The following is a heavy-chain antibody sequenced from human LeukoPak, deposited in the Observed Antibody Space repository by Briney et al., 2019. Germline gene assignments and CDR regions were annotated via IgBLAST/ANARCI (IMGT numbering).Heavy chain of an antibody. CDR1: GYTFTSYG. D-gene: IGHD3-10*01. CDR2: ISAYNGNT. CDR3: ASPPGGERLHDAFDI. J-gene: IGHJ3*02. V-gene: IGHV1-18*01. Sequence: GASVKVSCEASGYTFTSYGVTWVRRAPGQGLEWMGWISAYNGNTNYGQNLRGRLTMTTDTSTSTAYMELRSLRSDDTAVYYCASPPGGERLHDAFDIWGQGTMVTVSS.